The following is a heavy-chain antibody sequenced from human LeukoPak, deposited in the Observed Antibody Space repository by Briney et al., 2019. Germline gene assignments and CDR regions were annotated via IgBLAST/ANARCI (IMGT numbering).Heavy chain of an antibody. CDR2: IHSSGST. J-gene: IGHJ5*02. Sequence: SETLSLTCTVSGGSISDYYWSWIRQPPGKGLEWIGYIHSSGSTDYNPSLKSRVTISVDTSKNQFSLKLSSVTAADTAVYYCARDVVVPAAISRTNWFDPWGQGTLVTVSS. CDR1: GGSISDYY. V-gene: IGHV4-4*08. CDR3: ARDVVVPAAISRTNWFDP. D-gene: IGHD2-2*02.